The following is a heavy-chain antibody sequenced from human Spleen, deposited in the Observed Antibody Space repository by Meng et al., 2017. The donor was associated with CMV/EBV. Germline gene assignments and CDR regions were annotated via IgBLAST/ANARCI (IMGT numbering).Heavy chain of an antibody. CDR1: GYSFTSYW. D-gene: IGHD3-9*01. CDR3: ARQDFDWLSPNY. CDR2: IYPGDSDT. Sequence: WKGSGYSFTSYWIGWVRQMTGKGLEWMGIIYPGDSDTRYSTAIQGQVTISADKSISTAYLQWSSLKASDTAMYYCARQDFDWLSPNYWGRGTLVTVSS. V-gene: IGHV5-51*01. J-gene: IGHJ4*02.